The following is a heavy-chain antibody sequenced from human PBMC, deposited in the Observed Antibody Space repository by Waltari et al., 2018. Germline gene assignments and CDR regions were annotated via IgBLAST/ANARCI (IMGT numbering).Heavy chain of an antibody. Sequence: QVQLVQSGAEVKKPGASVKVSCKASGNSFTGHYIHWVRQAPGQGLGWMGWSNPNSGGTMDGEKFQGRVTMTRDTSITTLYMELSSLRSDDTAVYYCARVWFHSGLDYWGQGTLVTVSS. V-gene: IGHV1-2*02. CDR1: GNSFTGHY. CDR3: ARVWFHSGLDY. J-gene: IGHJ4*02. CDR2: SNPNSGGT. D-gene: IGHD6-19*01.